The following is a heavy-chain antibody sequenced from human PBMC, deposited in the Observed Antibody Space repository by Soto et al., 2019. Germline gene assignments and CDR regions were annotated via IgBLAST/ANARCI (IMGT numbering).Heavy chain of an antibody. CDR3: ARAGIVQVSYAIDV. J-gene: IGHJ6*02. CDR2: ISHSGST. V-gene: IGHV4-59*01. CDR1: CGSIGCDS. D-gene: IGHD2-8*01. Sequence: SSTLSLTCTGSCGSIGCDSCSWSRQSPGKGLYFIGYISHSGSTNYNPYLKSRVTISMDTSKNKFSLRLSSVTAEDTAVYYCARAGIVQVSYAIDVWGQGTTVTVSS.